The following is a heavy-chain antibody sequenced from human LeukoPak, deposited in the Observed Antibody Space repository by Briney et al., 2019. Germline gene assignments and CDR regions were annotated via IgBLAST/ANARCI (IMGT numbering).Heavy chain of an antibody. CDR1: GFTFSSYE. V-gene: IGHV3-21*05. Sequence: GGSLRLSCAASGFTFSSYEMNWVRQAPGKGLEWVSYISSSSSYTNYADSVKGRFTISRDNAKNSLYLQMNSLRAEDTAVYYCARSRDWGQGTLVTVSS. J-gene: IGHJ4*02. CDR2: ISSSSSYT. CDR3: ARSRD.